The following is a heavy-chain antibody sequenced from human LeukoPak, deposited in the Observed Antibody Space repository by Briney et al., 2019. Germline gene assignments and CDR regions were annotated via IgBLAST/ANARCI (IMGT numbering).Heavy chain of an antibody. CDR3: ARGSFRSLDY. CDR1: GGSISSYY. Sequence: SETLSLTCTVSGGSISSYYWSWIRQPPGKGLEWIGCIYYSGSTNYNPSLKSRVTISVDTSKNQFSLKLSSVTAADTAVYYCARGSFRSLDYWGQGTLVTVSS. D-gene: IGHD1-26*01. V-gene: IGHV4-59*01. CDR2: IYYSGST. J-gene: IGHJ4*02.